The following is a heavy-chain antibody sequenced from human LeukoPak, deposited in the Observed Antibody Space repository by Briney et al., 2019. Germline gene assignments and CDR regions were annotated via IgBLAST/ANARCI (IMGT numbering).Heavy chain of an antibody. J-gene: IGHJ4*02. CDR1: GFTFSNYA. D-gene: IGHD5-18*01. V-gene: IGHV3-48*01. CDR3: AKSVKFIRGYSSGPTGVDY. CDR2: ISRSSSTI. Sequence: GGSLRLSCAASGFTFSNYAMSWVRQAPGEGLEWVSYISRSSSTIYYADSVKGRFTISRDNAKNSLYLQMNSLRAEDTAVYYCAKSVKFIRGYSSGPTGVDYWGQGTLVTVSS.